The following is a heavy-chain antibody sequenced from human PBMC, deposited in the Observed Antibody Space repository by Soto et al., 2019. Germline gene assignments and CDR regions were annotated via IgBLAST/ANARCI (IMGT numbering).Heavy chain of an antibody. CDR2: ISSGSATI. CDR3: ARDSASYSSSSGSYWYFDL. V-gene: IGHV3-48*02. J-gene: IGHJ2*01. D-gene: IGHD6-6*01. CDR1: GFTFGSYS. Sequence: EVQLVESGGGLVPPGGSLRLSCAASGFTFGSYSMNWVRQAPGKGLEWVSYISSGSATIYYADSVKGRFTISRDNAKNSLDLQLNSLRDEDTAVYYCARDSASYSSSSGSYWYFDLWGRGTLVTVSS.